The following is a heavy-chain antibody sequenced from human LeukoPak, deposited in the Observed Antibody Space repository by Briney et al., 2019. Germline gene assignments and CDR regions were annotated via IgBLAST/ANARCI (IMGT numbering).Heavy chain of an antibody. CDR3: ARAPSPLAVAGTDY. V-gene: IGHV3-21*01. CDR2: ISSSSSYL. Sequence: KPGGSLRLSCAASGFFFGDYNMNWVRQAPGKGLEWVSSISSSSSYLYYADSVKGRFTISRDNAKNSLYLQMNSLRAEDTAVYYCARAPSPLAVAGTDYWGQGTLVTVSS. J-gene: IGHJ4*02. D-gene: IGHD6-19*01. CDR1: GFFFGDYN.